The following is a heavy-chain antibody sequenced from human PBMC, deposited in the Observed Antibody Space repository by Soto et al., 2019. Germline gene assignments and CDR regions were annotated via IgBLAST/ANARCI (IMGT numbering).Heavy chain of an antibody. Sequence: GASVKVSCKASGYTFTSYDINWVRQATGQGLEWMGWMNPNSGNTGYAQKFQGRVTMTRSTSISTAYMELSSLRSEDTAVYYCTRHFPEQLGIPDPEVYFDYWGQGTLVTVSS. CDR3: TRHFPEQLGIPDPEVYFDY. CDR1: GYTFTSYD. V-gene: IGHV1-8*01. D-gene: IGHD6-6*01. J-gene: IGHJ4*02. CDR2: MNPNSGNT.